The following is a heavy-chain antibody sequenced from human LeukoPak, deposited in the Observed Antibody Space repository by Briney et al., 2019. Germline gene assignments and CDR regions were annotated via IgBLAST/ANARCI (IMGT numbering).Heavy chain of an antibody. J-gene: IGHJ4*02. D-gene: IGHD2-8*01. V-gene: IGHV3-23*01. Sequence: QSGGSLRLSCVGSGFTFSNHAMNWVRQAPGKGLEWVAAISGSGASPYYADSVKGRFIISRDNSKNTLYLQMNSLGVEDTAVYYCAKGWGGVNRNYFDFWGQGTLVTVSS. CDR3: AKGWGGVNRNYFDF. CDR1: GFTFSNHA. CDR2: ISGSGASP.